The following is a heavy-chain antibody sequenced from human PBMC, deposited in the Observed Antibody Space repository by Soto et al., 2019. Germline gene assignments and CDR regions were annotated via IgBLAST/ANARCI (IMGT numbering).Heavy chain of an antibody. D-gene: IGHD2-21*02. CDR3: ARGGYCGGDCYRYYYYGMDV. CDR2: ISSDGSNK. CDR1: GFTFSSYA. Sequence: QVQLVESGGGVVQPGRSLRLSCAASGFTFSSYAMHWVRQAPGKGLEWVAVISSDGSNKYYADSVKGRFTISRDNSKNTLYLQMNSLRAEDTAVYYCARGGYCGGDCYRYYYYGMDVWGQGTTVTVSS. V-gene: IGHV3-30-3*01. J-gene: IGHJ6*02.